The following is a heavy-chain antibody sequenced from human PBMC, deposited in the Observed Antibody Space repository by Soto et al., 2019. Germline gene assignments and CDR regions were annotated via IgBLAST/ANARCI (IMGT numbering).Heavy chain of an antibody. J-gene: IGHJ5*02. CDR2: IYYSGST. CDR3: ARGRAAAGSNWFDP. Sequence: SETPSLTCTVSGGSISSGGYYWSWIRQHPGKGLEWIGYIYYSGSTYSNPSLKSRVTISVDTSKNQFSLKLSSVTAADTAVYYCARGRAAAGSNWFDPWGQGTLVTVSS. V-gene: IGHV4-31*03. CDR1: GGSISSGGYY. D-gene: IGHD6-13*01.